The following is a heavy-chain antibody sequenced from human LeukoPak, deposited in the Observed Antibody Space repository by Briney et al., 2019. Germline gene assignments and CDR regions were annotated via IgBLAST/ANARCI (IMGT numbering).Heavy chain of an antibody. D-gene: IGHD3-16*01. Sequence: SETLSLTCTVSGGSISSYYWSWIRQPAGKGLEWIGRIYTSVSTNYNPSLKSRVTMSVDTSKNQFSLKMTSVTAADTAVYYCARGFGETALPNWFDPWGQGTLVIVTS. J-gene: IGHJ5*02. CDR1: GGSISSYY. CDR3: ARGFGETALPNWFDP. V-gene: IGHV4-4*07. CDR2: IYTSVST.